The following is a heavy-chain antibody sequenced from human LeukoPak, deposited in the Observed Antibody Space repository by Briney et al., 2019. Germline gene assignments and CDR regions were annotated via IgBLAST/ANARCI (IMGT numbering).Heavy chain of an antibody. CDR3: AKDRGRHYYDSSGYFFDY. CDR1: GFTFSNFW. J-gene: IGHJ4*02. D-gene: IGHD3-22*01. Sequence: GGSLRLSCTASGFTFSNFWMGWVRQAPGKGLEWVANIKQDETEKFYLGSVKGRFTISRDNSKNTLYLQMNSLRAEDTAVYYCAKDRGRHYYDSSGYFFDYWGQGTLVTVSS. CDR2: IKQDETEK. V-gene: IGHV3-7*03.